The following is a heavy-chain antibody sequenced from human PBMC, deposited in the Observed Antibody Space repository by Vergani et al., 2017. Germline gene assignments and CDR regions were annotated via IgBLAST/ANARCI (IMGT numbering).Heavy chain of an antibody. J-gene: IGHJ6*03. CDR1: GYTFTSYG. CDR2: ISAYNGNT. V-gene: IGHV1-18*01. D-gene: IGHD3-3*01. CDR3: ARERIDDFWSGYYTFYYYYMDV. Sequence: QVQLVQSGAEVKKPGASVKVSCKAAGYTFTSYGISWVRQAPGQGLEWMGRISAYNGNTNYAQKLQGRVTMTTDTSTSTAYMELRSLRSDDTAVYYCARERIDDFWSGYYTFYYYYMDVWGKGP.